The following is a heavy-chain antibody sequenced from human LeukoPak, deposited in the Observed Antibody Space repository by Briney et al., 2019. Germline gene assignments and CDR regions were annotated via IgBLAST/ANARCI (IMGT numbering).Heavy chain of an antibody. J-gene: IGHJ6*03. CDR2: IRSKANSYAT. CDR1: GFTFSGSA. CDR3: TRSVVVPAATYYYYYYMDV. D-gene: IGHD2-2*01. V-gene: IGHV3-73*01. Sequence: PGGSLKLSXAASGFTFSGSAMHWVRQASGKGLEWVGRIRSKANSYATAYAASVKGRFTISRDDSKNTAYLQMNSLKTEDTAAYYCTRSVVVPAATYYYYYYMDVWGKGTTVTVSS.